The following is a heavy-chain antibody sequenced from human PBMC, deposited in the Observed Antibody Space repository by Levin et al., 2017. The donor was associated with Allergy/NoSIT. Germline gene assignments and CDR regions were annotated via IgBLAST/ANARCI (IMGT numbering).Heavy chain of an antibody. CDR1: GGSFSGYY. J-gene: IGHJ6*03. D-gene: IGHD2-2*02. V-gene: IGHV4-34*01. Sequence: SQTLSLTCAVYGGSFSGYYWSWIRQPPGKGLEWIGEINHSGSTNYNPSLKSRVTISVDTSKNQFSLKLSSVTAADTAVYYCARGVIVVVPAAIKGFMDVWGKGTTVTVSS. CDR2: INHSGST. CDR3: ARGVIVVVPAAIKGFMDV.